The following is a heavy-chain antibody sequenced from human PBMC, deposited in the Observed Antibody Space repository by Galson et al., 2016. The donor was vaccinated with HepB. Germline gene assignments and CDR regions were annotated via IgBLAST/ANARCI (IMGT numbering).Heavy chain of an antibody. CDR3: AKSVGIQLWLDHAFDI. CDR1: GFHFSSYG. V-gene: IGHV3-30*18. D-gene: IGHD5-18*01. Sequence: SLRLPCAVSGFHFSSYGMHWVRTAPGKGLEWVAVISYDGSSKYYADSVKGRFTISRDNSKNTLYVQMNSLRAEDTAVYYCAKSVGIQLWLDHAFDIWGQGTMVTVAS. CDR2: ISYDGSSK. J-gene: IGHJ3*02.